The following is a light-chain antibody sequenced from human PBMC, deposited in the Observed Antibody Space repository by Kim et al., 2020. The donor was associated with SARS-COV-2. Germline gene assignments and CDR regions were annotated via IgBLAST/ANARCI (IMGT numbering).Light chain of an antibody. CDR3: QAWDSSTSGV. Sequence: SYELTQPPSVSVSPGQTASITCSGDNLGDKYACWYQQKPGQSPVLVIYQDSKRPSGIPERFSGSNSGNTATLTISGTQAMNEADYYCQAWDSSTSGVFGGGTQLNVL. CDR2: QDS. V-gene: IGLV3-1*01. CDR1: NLGDKY. J-gene: IGLJ2*01.